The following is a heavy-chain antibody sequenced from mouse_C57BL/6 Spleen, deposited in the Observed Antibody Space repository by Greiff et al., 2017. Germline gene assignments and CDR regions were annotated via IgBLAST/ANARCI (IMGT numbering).Heavy chain of an antibody. V-gene: IGHV5-16*01. CDR1: GFTFSDYY. CDR3: ARVLTGAYYFDY. Sequence: DVQLVESEGGLVQPGSSMTLSCTASGFTFSDYYMAWVRQVPEKGLEWVANISYDGSSTYYLDALKSRFIITRDNAKNILYLQMSSLKSEDTATYYCARVLTGAYYFDYWGQGTTLTVSS. CDR2: ISYDGSST. J-gene: IGHJ2*01. D-gene: IGHD4-1*01.